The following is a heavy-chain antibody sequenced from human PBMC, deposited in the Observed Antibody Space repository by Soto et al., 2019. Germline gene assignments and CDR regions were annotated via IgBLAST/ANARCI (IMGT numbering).Heavy chain of an antibody. D-gene: IGHD6-13*01. V-gene: IGHV3-43*01. CDR2: ISWDGRRT. J-gene: IGHJ4*02. CDR1: GFKFDDYS. Sequence: GGSLRLSCATSGFKFDDYSMHWVRQTPGKGLEWVCLISWDGRRTNYADSVRGRFTISRDNSKNSLYLQMNSLRAEDTAVYYCAKVKAAAGLDYWGQGTLVTVSS. CDR3: AKVKAAAGLDY.